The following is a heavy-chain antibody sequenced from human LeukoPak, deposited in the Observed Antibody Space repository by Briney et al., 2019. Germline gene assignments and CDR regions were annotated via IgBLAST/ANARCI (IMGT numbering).Heavy chain of an antibody. CDR1: RFTFSNYW. CDR2: IKEDGNEK. CDR3: ARDPGYFRFDY. Sequence: GGSLRLSCAASRFTFSNYWMNWVRQAPGKGLEWVANIKEDGNEKYYVGSVKGRFTISRDNAKNSLYLQMNSLRAEDTAVYYCARDPGYFRFDYWGQGTLVTVSS. D-gene: IGHD5-18*01. J-gene: IGHJ4*02. V-gene: IGHV3-7*01.